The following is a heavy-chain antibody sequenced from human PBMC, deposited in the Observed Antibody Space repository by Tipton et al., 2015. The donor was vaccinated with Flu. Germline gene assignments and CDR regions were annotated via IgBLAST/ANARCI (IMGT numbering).Heavy chain of an antibody. Sequence: TLSLTCTVSGGSISSYYWSWIRQPPGKGLEWIGDIYYSGSTNYNPSPNSRVTISVDTSKNQFSLKLSSVTAADTAVYYCARELNYGMDVWRQGTTVTVSS. CDR2: IYYSGST. CDR3: ARELNYGMDV. J-gene: IGHJ6*02. V-gene: IGHV4-59*01. CDR1: GGSISSYY.